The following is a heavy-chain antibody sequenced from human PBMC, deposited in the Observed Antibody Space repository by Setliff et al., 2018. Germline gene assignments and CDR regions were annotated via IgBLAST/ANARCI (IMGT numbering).Heavy chain of an antibody. D-gene: IGHD6-19*01. CDR2: IKSKTDGGTT. Sequence: GGSLRLSCAASGFTFSNAWMSWVRQAPGKGLEWVGRIKSKTDGGTTDYAAPVKGRFTISRDDSKNTLYLQMNSLKTEDTAVYYCARHRTIIAVAGPLDYWGQGTLVTVSS. CDR3: ARHRTIIAVAGPLDY. V-gene: IGHV3-15*01. CDR1: GFTFSNAW. J-gene: IGHJ4*02.